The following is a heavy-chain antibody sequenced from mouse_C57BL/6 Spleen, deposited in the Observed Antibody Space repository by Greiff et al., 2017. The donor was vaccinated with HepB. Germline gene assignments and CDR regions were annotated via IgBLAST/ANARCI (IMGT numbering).Heavy chain of an antibody. CDR3: ACRGIYYGNYDWYFDV. V-gene: IGHV1-61*01. D-gene: IGHD2-1*01. Sequence: VQLQQPGAELVRPGSSVKLSCKASGYTFTSYWMDWVKQRPGQGLEWIGNIYPSDSETHYNQKFKDKATLTVDKSSSTAYMQLSSLTSEDSAVYYCACRGIYYGNYDWYFDVWGTGTTVTVSS. CDR2: IYPSDSET. J-gene: IGHJ1*03. CDR1: GYTFTSYW.